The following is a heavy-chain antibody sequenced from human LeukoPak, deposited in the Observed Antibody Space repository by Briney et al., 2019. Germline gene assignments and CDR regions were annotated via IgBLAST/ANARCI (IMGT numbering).Heavy chain of an antibody. CDR3: ARGYPNYYDGSGYYNEFDY. D-gene: IGHD3-22*01. CDR1: GGSISSYY. J-gene: IGHJ4*02. V-gene: IGHV4-4*07. Sequence: PSETLSLTCTVSGGSISSYYWSWIRQPAGKGLEWIGRIYTSGSTNYNPSLKSRVTMSVDTSKNQFSLKLSSVTAADTAVYYCARGYPNYYDGSGYYNEFDYWGQGTLVTVSS. CDR2: IYTSGST.